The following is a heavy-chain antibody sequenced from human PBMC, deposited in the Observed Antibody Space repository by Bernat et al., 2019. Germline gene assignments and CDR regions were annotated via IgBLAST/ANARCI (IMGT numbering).Heavy chain of an antibody. Sequence: QVQLQESGPGLVKPSETLSLTCTVSDGSISSYYWSWIRQPPGKGLEWIGYIYYSGSTNYNPSLKSRVTISVDTSKNQFSLKLSSVTAADTAVYYCARARDGFDPWGQGTLVTVSS. CDR3: ARARDGFDP. V-gene: IGHV4-59*01. CDR2: IYYSGST. J-gene: IGHJ5*02. CDR1: DGSISSYY.